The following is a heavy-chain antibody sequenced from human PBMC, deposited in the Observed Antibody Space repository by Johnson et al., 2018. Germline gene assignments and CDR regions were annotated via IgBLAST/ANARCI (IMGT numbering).Heavy chain of an antibody. D-gene: IGHD1-26*01. CDR2: ISYDGSNK. V-gene: IGHV3-30*18. J-gene: IGHJ1*01. CDR1: GFTFSSYG. CDR3: AKDVNSGSYDGNFQH. Sequence: QVQLVQSGGGVVQPGRSLRLSCAASGFTFSSYGMHWVRQAPGKGLEWVAVISYDGSNKYDADSVKGRFTISRDNSKNTLYLQMKSLRAEDTAVYYCAKDVNSGSYDGNFQHWGQGTLVTVSS.